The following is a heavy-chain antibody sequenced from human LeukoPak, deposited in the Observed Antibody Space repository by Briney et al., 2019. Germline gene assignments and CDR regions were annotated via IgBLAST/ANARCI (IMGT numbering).Heavy chain of an antibody. CDR2: IYTSGST. CDR3: ARETVVVITMGYYYYYYMDV. J-gene: IGHJ6*03. D-gene: IGHD3-22*01. V-gene: IGHV4-4*07. Sequence: PSETLSLTCTVSGGSISSYYWSWIRQPAGKGLEWIGRIYTSGSTNYNPSLKSRVTMSVDTSKNQFSLKLSSVTAADTAVYYCARETVVVITMGYYYYYYMDVWGKGTTVTVSS. CDR1: GGSISSYY.